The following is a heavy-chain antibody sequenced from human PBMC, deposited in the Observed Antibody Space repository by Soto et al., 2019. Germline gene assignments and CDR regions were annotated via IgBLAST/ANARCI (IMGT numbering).Heavy chain of an antibody. Sequence: QVQLVQSGAEVKKPGASVKVSCKASGYTFTSYAMHWVRQAPGQRLEWMGWINAGNGNTKYSQKCQGRFTITRATSARTAYMELSSLRSEDTAVSYCARGFRVGDADWVAPWGQGTLVTVSS. J-gene: IGHJ5*02. D-gene: IGHD2-21*02. CDR3: ARGFRVGDADWVAP. CDR2: INAGNGNT. V-gene: IGHV1-3*01. CDR1: GYTFTSYA.